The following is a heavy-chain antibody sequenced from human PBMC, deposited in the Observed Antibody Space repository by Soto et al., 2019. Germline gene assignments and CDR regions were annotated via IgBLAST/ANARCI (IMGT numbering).Heavy chain of an antibody. CDR2: INSDGSST. CDR1: GFTFSSYW. J-gene: IGHJ4*02. CDR3: AVAVAGPTAIGY. V-gene: IGHV3-74*01. Sequence: EVQLVESGGGLVQPGGSLRLSCAASGFTFSSYWMHWVRQAPGKGLVWVSRINSDGSSTSYADSVKGRFTISRDNAKNTLDRQMTSLRAEDTAVYYWAVAVAGPTAIGYWGQGTLVTVSS. D-gene: IGHD6-19*01.